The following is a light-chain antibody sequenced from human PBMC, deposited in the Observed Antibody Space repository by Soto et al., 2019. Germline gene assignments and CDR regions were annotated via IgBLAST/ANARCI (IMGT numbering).Light chain of an antibody. CDR1: QSVNSN. CDR3: QQYNGWPPYT. J-gene: IGKJ2*01. V-gene: IGKV3-15*01. CDR2: DAS. Sequence: EIVMTQSPATLSVSPGERATLSCRASQSVNSNLAWYQQKPGQAPRLLIYDASARATGIPARFSGSGSGTEFTLTISSLQSEDFVVYYCQQYNGWPPYTFGQGTKLEIK.